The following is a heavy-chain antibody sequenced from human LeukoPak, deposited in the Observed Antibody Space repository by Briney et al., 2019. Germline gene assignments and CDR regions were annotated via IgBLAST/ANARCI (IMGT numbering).Heavy chain of an antibody. Sequence: SETLSLTCTVSGGSISSYYWSWIRQPPGKGLEWIGYIYYSGSTNYNPSLKSRVTISVDTSKNQFSLKLSSVTAADTAVYYCARAFPPLVGDYRSGYYFDYWGQGTLVTVSS. CDR2: IYYSGST. J-gene: IGHJ4*02. CDR1: GGSISSYY. V-gene: IGHV4-59*01. CDR3: ARAFPPLVGDYRSGYYFDY. D-gene: IGHD4-17*01.